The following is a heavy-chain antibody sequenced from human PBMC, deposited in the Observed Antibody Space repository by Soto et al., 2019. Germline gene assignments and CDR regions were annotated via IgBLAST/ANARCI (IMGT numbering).Heavy chain of an antibody. D-gene: IGHD3-3*01. J-gene: IGHJ5*02. Sequence: ASVKVSSKASGYTFTSYGISWVRQAPAQGLEWMGWISAYNGNTNYAQKLQGRVTMTTATSTSTAYMELRSLRSDDTAVYYCARVRCANWMDLWGQGTLVTVSS. V-gene: IGHV1-18*01. CDR1: GYTFTSYG. CDR2: ISAYNGNT. CDR3: ARVRCANWMDL.